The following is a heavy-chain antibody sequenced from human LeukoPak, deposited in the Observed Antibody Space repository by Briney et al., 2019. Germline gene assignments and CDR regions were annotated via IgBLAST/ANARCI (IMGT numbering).Heavy chain of an antibody. Sequence: GGSLRLSCAASGFTFSSYGMHWVRQAPGKGLEWVAVISYDGSNKYCADSVKGRFTISRDNSKNTLYLQMNSLRAEDTAVYYCAKDLMEWELTSVADYWGQGTLVTVSS. V-gene: IGHV3-30*18. CDR2: ISYDGSNK. D-gene: IGHD1-26*01. CDR1: GFTFSSYG. J-gene: IGHJ4*02. CDR3: AKDLMEWELTSVADY.